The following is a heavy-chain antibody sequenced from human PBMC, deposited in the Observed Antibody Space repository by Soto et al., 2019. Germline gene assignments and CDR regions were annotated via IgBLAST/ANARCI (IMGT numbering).Heavy chain of an antibody. V-gene: IGHV3-48*02. D-gene: IGHD1-1*01. CDR2: ITNSGGSI. CDR1: GFTFNSYA. Sequence: GGSLRLSCAASGFTFNSYAMDWVRQAPGKGLEWLSYITNSGGSIYYADSVKGRFFISRDNAKNLLFLQMNSLREEDMAVYYCVKAREYNSGHFDYWGQGTLVTVSS. CDR3: VKAREYNSGHFDY. J-gene: IGHJ4*02.